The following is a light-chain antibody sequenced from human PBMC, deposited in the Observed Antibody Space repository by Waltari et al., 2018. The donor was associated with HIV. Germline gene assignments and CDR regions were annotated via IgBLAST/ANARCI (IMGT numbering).Light chain of an antibody. CDR3: QQSYSTPPT. J-gene: IGKJ4*01. Sequence: DIQMTRSPSSLSASVGDRVTITCPASQTIGIYLNWYQQKPGKAPNLLIYAASRLQSGVPSRFRGSGSETDFTLTISSLQPEDFATYYCQQSYSTPPTFGGGTKVDIK. CDR1: QTIGIY. CDR2: AAS. V-gene: IGKV1-39*01.